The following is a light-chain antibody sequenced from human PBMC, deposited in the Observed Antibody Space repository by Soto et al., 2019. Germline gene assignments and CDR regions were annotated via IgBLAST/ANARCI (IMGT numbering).Light chain of an antibody. CDR3: MQALQTPYT. CDR2: LGS. J-gene: IGKJ2*01. V-gene: IGKV2-28*01. CDR1: QSLLHSNGYNF. Sequence: DIVVTQSPLSLPVTPGEPASISCRSSQSLLHSNGYNFLDWYLQKPGQSPQLLIYLGSNRASGVXDXXSGSGSGTDFTLKISRVEAEDVGVYYCMQALQTPYTFGQGTKLEIK.